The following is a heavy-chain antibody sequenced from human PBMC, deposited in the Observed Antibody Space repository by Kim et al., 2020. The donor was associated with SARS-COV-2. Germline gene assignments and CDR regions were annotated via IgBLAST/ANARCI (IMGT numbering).Heavy chain of an antibody. Sequence: GGSLRLSCAASGFNFSNYGMDWVRQAPGKGLEWVAVISNDGGNKYYADSVKGRFTISRDNSKNTLFLQVNSLRAEDTAAYYCAKTTPNARGPNWFDPWGQGTLVTVSS. J-gene: IGHJ5*02. V-gene: IGHV3-30*18. CDR2: ISNDGGNK. CDR1: GFNFSNYG. CDR3: AKTTPNARGPNWFDP.